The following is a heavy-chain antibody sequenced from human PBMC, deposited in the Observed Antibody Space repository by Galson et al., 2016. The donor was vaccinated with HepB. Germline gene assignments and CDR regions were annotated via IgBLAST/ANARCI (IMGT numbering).Heavy chain of an antibody. J-gene: IGHJ4*02. V-gene: IGHV4-34*01. CDR2: INHSGST. Sequence: ETLSLTCAVSGGSLNGYYWNWIRQPPGKGPEWIGEINHSGSTKYNPSLKSRVTISIDTSKDQFSLSLRSVTAADTAVYYCARDPGTSWYRRWGQGTLVTVSS. CDR1: GGSLNGYY. D-gene: IGHD6-13*01. CDR3: ARDPGTSWYRR.